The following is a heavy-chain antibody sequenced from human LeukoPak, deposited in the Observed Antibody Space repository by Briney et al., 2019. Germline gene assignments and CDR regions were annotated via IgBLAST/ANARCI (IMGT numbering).Heavy chain of an antibody. V-gene: IGHV1-46*01. J-gene: IGHJ6*02. D-gene: IGHD3-22*01. Sequence: GASVKVSCKASGYTFTSYYMHWVRQAPGQGLEWMGIINPSGGSTSYAQKFQGRVTMTTDTSTSTAYMELRSLRSDDTAVYYCARATPYDSSGYYYLYYYGMDVWGQGTTVTVSS. CDR3: ARATPYDSSGYYYLYYYGMDV. CDR2: INPSGGST. CDR1: GYTFTSYY.